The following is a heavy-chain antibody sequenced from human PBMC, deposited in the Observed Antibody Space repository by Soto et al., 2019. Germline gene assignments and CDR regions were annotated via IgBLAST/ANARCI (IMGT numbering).Heavy chain of an antibody. D-gene: IGHD3-16*01. J-gene: IGHJ6*04. CDR3: ARDSRVDYGQSDV. Sequence: GGSLRLSCAASGFTFSSYSMNWVRQAPGKGLEWVSYISSSSSTIYYADPVKGRFTIARDNAKNSLYLQTNSLIAEDTAVYYCARDSRVDYGQSDVWGKGTSVTFSS. V-gene: IGHV3-48*01. CDR1: GFTFSSYS. CDR2: ISSSSSTI.